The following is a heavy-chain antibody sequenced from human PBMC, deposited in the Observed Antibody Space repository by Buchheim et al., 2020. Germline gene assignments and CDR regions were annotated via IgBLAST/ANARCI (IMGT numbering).Heavy chain of an antibody. CDR1: GFTFSSYA. CDR2: ISGCGGST. J-gene: IGHJ4*02. CDR3: AKVVLDSSSWREDYFDY. Sequence: EVQLLESGGGLVQPGGSLRLSCAASGFTFSSYAMSWVRQAPGKGLEWVSAISGCGGSTYYADSVKGRFTISRDNSKNTLYLQMNSLRAEDTAVYYCAKVVLDSSSWREDYFDYWGQGTL. V-gene: IGHV3-23*01. D-gene: IGHD6-13*01.